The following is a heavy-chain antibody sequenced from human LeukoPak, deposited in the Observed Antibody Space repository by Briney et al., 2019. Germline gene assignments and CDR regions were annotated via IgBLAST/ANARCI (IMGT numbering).Heavy chain of an antibody. D-gene: IGHD2-15*01. J-gene: IGHJ4*02. CDR2: IYYTGNT. CDR1: GVSISNHY. V-gene: IGHV4-59*08. Sequence: SETLSLTCTVSGVSISNHYSSWIRQPPGKGLEWIGYIYYTGNTNYNPSLKSRVTISEDTSKNQVSLELSSVTAADTAVYYCVRHSRVVAFDYWGQGTLVTVSS. CDR3: VRHSRVVAFDY.